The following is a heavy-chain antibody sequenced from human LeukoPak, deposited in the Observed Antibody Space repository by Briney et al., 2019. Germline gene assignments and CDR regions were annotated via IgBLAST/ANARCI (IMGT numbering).Heavy chain of an antibody. CDR2: IYHSGST. CDR1: GGSISSSNW. V-gene: IGHV4-4*02. J-gene: IGHJ6*02. Sequence: PSGTLSLTCAVSGGSISSSNWWSWVRQPPGKGLEWIGEIYHSGSTNYNPSLKSRVTISVDKSKNQFSLKLSSVNAADTAVYYCARDGHDFWSGYSHPYYYYGMDVWGQGTTVTVSS. CDR3: ARDGHDFWSGYSHPYYYYGMDV. D-gene: IGHD3-3*01.